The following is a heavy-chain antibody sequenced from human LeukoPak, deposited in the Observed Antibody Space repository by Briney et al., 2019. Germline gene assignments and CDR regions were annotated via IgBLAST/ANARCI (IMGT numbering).Heavy chain of an antibody. CDR2: IYSSGST. CDR1: GGSIDSYY. Sequence: SETLSLTCTVSGGSIDSYYWSWIRQPAGKGLEWIGRIYSSGSTSYNPSLKSRVTMSVDSSKNHFSLRLSSVTAADTAVYYCARDPGGSAKFDFWGQGTLVTVSS. V-gene: IGHV4-4*07. CDR3: ARDPGGSAKFDF. D-gene: IGHD3-10*01. J-gene: IGHJ4*02.